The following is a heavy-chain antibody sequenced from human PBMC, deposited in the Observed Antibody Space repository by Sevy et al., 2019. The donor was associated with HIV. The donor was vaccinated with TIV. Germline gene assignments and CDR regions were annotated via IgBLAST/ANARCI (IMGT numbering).Heavy chain of an antibody. D-gene: IGHD3-9*01. CDR1: GFTFSNYG. CDR3: ARGVDILTGYLDY. Sequence: GGSLRLSCAASGFTFSNYGMHWVRQAPGKGLEWVAVIWYDGSNKYYADSVKGRFTISRDNSKNTLFLQMNSLRAEDTAVHYCARGVDILTGYLDYWGQGTLVTVSS. CDR2: IWYDGSNK. J-gene: IGHJ4*02. V-gene: IGHV3-33*01.